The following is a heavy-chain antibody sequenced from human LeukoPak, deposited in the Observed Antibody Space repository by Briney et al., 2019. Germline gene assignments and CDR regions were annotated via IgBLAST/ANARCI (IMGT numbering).Heavy chain of an antibody. D-gene: IGHD3-10*01. CDR1: GFSLSPYAEG. V-gene: IGHV2-5*02. CDR3: AHTPGDSYYGSGSRDAFDI. Sequence: SGPTLVKPTQTLTLTCTFSGFSLSPYAEGVSWIRQPPGKALEWLALIYGDDDQRYSPSLDSRLTITEDAARNQVVLTMTNMDPVDTATYYCAHTPGDSYYGSGSRDAFDIWGQGTMVTVSS. J-gene: IGHJ3*02. CDR2: IYGDDDQ.